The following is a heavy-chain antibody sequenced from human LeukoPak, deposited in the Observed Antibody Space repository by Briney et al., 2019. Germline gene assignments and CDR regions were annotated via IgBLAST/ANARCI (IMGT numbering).Heavy chain of an antibody. V-gene: IGHV4-4*07. CDR3: AREPPPPLPNTVNSPVDPFDY. Sequence: SETLSLTCTVSGGSISSYYWSWIRRPAGKGLEWIGRIYTSGSTNYNPSLKSRVTMSVDTSKNQFSLKLSSVTAADTAVYYCAREPPPPLPNTVNSPVDPFDYWGQGTLVTVSS. D-gene: IGHD4-17*01. CDR1: GGSISSYY. CDR2: IYTSGST. J-gene: IGHJ4*02.